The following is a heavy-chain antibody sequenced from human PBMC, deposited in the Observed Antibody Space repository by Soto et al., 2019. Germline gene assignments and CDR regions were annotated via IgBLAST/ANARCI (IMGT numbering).Heavy chain of an antibody. V-gene: IGHV3-33*07. D-gene: IGHD3-10*01. J-gene: IGHJ6*03. Sequence: GGSLRLSCAASGFTFSSYGRYWVRQAPGKGLEWVAVIWYDGNNKYYEDSVKGRFTISRDNSKNTLYLQMDSLRAEDTAVYYCARDDHSGTYYYYYMDVWGKGTTVTVSS. CDR3: ARDDHSGTYYYYYMDV. CDR1: GFTFSSYG. CDR2: IWYDGNNK.